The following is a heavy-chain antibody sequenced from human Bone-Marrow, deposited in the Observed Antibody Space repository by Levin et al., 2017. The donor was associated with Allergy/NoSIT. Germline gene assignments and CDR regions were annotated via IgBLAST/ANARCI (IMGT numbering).Heavy chain of an antibody. J-gene: IGHJ3*02. D-gene: IGHD6-19*01. V-gene: IGHV1-18*01. CDR1: GYTFTSYG. Sequence: ASVKVSCKASGYTFTSYGISWVRQAPGQGLEWMGWISAYNGNTNYAQKLQGRVTMTTDTSTSTAYMELRSRRSDDTAVYYCARIWGSGWFKLGAFDIWGQGTMVTVSS. CDR3: ARIWGSGWFKLGAFDI. CDR2: ISAYNGNT.